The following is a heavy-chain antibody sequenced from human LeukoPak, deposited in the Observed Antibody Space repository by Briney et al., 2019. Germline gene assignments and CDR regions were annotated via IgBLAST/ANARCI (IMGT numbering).Heavy chain of an antibody. Sequence: SETLSLTCTVSGGSISSSSYYWGWIRQPPGKGLEWIGEINHSGSTNYNPSLKSRVTISVDTSKNQFSLKLSSVTAADTAVYYCARGPLWFGVWGQGTLVTVSS. D-gene: IGHD3-10*01. CDR1: GGSISSSSYY. CDR2: INHSGST. J-gene: IGHJ4*02. V-gene: IGHV4-39*07. CDR3: ARGPLWFGV.